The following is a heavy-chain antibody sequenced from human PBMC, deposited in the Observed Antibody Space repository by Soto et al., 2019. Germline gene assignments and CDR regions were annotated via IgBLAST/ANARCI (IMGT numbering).Heavy chain of an antibody. CDR3: ARSREYSSGWYNCFDP. D-gene: IGHD6-19*01. CDR1: GGTFSNYS. V-gene: IGHV1-69*01. CDR2: IVPTFGTT. Sequence: QVQLVQSGAEVKKPGSSVKVSCKAFGGTFSNYSISWVRQAPGQGLEWLGGIVPTFGTTNYAQKFRGRVTISADESTNTVYMDLSSLRSEYTAIYYCARSREYSSGWYNCFDPWGQGTLVTVSS. J-gene: IGHJ5*02.